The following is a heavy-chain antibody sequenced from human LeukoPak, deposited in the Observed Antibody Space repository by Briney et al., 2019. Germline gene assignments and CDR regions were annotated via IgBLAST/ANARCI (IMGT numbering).Heavy chain of an antibody. V-gene: IGHV3-23*01. J-gene: IGHJ6*03. Sequence: GGSLRLSCTASGFTFSSYAMRWVRQAPGKGREWGSGIHGSGGSTYYADSVTGRFTIPRDTSKNTLYLQMNSLRPADTAVYYCAKGRYYVDVWGNGTTVTISS. CDR2: IHGSGGST. CDR3: AKGRYYVDV. CDR1: GFTFSSYA.